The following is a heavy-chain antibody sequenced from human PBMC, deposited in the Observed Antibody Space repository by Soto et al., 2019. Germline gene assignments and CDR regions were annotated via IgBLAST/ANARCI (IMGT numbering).Heavy chain of an antibody. Sequence: SETQSLTCAVYGGSFSGYYWSWIRQPPGKGLEWIGEINHSGSTNYNPSLKSRVTISVDTSKNRFSLKLSSVTAADTAVSYCGRGRRVRRVIIRRGYYGLDVWGEGITVTVTS. CDR2: INHSGST. J-gene: IGHJ6*01. CDR3: GRGRRVRRVIIRRGYYGLDV. V-gene: IGHV4-34*01. D-gene: IGHD3-10*01. CDR1: GGSFSGYY.